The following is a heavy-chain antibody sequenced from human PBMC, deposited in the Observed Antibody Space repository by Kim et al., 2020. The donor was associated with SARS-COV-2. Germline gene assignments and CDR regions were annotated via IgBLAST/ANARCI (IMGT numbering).Heavy chain of an antibody. CDR2: ISYDGSNK. CDR1: GFTFSSYG. J-gene: IGHJ4*02. V-gene: IGHV3-30*03. D-gene: IGHD3-22*01. CDR3: CGTYYYDSSGDY. Sequence: GGSLRLSCAASGFTFSSYGMHWVRQAPGKGLEWVAVISYDGSNKYYADSVKGRFTISRDNSKNTLYLQMNSLRAEDTAVYYCCGTYYYDSSGDYWGQGTLVTVSS.